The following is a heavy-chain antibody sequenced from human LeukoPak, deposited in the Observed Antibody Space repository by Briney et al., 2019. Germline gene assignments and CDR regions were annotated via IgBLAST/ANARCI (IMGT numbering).Heavy chain of an antibody. V-gene: IGHV3-30*02. J-gene: IGHJ3*02. Sequence: GGSLRLSCAVSGFIFTSYGMHWVRQAPGKGLEWVSFIRYDGSDIDYADSAKGRFTISRDNSKNTLYLQMNSERVEDTAVYYCVRDPSGMDAFDIWGQGTVVTVSS. D-gene: IGHD6-13*01. CDR1: GFIFTSYG. CDR2: IRYDGSDI. CDR3: VRDPSGMDAFDI.